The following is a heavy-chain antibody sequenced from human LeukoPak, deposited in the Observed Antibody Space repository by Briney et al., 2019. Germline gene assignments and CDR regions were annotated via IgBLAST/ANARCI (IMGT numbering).Heavy chain of an antibody. Sequence: PGGSLRLSCAASGFTFSNYAMSWVRQAPGKGLEWVANIKQDGSEKYYVDSVKGRFTISRDNAKNSLYLQMNSLRAEDTAVYYCARDASMLYYYDSSGRGDYWGQGTLVTVSS. CDR3: ARDASMLYYYDSSGRGDY. CDR2: IKQDGSEK. D-gene: IGHD3-22*01. V-gene: IGHV3-7*01. J-gene: IGHJ4*02. CDR1: GFTFSNYA.